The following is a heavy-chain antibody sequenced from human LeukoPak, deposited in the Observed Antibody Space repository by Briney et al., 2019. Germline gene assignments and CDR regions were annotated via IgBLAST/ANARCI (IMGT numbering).Heavy chain of an antibody. Sequence: GGSLRLSCAASGFTFRSYSMNLVRQAPGKGLELVSSISSSSSYIYYADSVKARFTISRDNAKNSLYLQMNSLRAEDTAVYYCARDSYYGSGSPDYYGMDVWSQGTTVTVSS. V-gene: IGHV3-21*01. CDR3: ARDSYYGSGSPDYYGMDV. CDR2: ISSSSSYI. D-gene: IGHD3-10*01. J-gene: IGHJ6*02. CDR1: GFTFRSYS.